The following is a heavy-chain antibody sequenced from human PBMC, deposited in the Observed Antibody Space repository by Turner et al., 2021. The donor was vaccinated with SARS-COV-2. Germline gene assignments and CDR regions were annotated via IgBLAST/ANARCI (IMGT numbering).Heavy chain of an antibody. V-gene: IGHV3-30*03. Sequence: VQLLESGGGLVPPGGSLRLSCAASGFTFSNSAMSWVRQAPGKGLEWGAVISYDGSNKYYADSVKGRFTISRDNSKNTLYLQMNSLRAEDTAVYYAARGGVVAATAYDAFDIWGQGTMVTVSS. CDR3: ARGGVVAATAYDAFDI. D-gene: IGHD2-15*01. J-gene: IGHJ3*02. CDR1: GFTFSNSA. CDR2: ISYDGSNK.